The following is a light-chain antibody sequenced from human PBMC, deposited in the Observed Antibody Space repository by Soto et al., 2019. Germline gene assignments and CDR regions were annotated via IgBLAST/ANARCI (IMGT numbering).Light chain of an antibody. J-gene: IGKJ1*01. CDR1: QGIRTW. Sequence: DIQMTQSPSTLSASIGDRVFITCRASQGIRTWLAWYQQKPGKAPKLLISDASRLQGGVPPRFSGSGSGTEFTLSISSLQPDDVATYYCQQFDSFAVTFGQGTKVDIK. V-gene: IGKV1-5*01. CDR3: QQFDSFAVT. CDR2: DAS.